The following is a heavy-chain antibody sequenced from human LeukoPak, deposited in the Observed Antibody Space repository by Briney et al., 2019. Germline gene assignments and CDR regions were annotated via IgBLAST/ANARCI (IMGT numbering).Heavy chain of an antibody. CDR3: ARLTVTTFSDWFDP. D-gene: IGHD4-17*01. CDR1: GFTFSSYE. J-gene: IGHJ5*02. Sequence: GGSLRLSCAASGFTFSSYEMNWVRQAPGKGLEWVSYISSSGTTIYYADSVKGRFTISRDNAKNSLYLQMNSLRAEDTAVYYCARLTVTTFSDWFDPWGQGTLVTVSS. V-gene: IGHV3-48*03. CDR2: ISSSGTTI.